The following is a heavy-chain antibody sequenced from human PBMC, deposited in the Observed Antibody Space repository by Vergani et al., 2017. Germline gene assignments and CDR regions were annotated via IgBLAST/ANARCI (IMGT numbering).Heavy chain of an antibody. D-gene: IGHD2-2*01. Sequence: QVQLQESGPGLVKPSQTLSLTCTVSGGSISSGSYYWSWIRQPAGKGLEWIGRIYTSGSTNYNPSLKSRVTMSVDTSKNQFPLKLSSVTAADTAVYYCARGVVPAASNWFDPWGQGTLVTVSS. CDR1: GGSISSGSYY. V-gene: IGHV4-61*02. CDR3: ARGVVPAASNWFDP. CDR2: IYTSGST. J-gene: IGHJ5*02.